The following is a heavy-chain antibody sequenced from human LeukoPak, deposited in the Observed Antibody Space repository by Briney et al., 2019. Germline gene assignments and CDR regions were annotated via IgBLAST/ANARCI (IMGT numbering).Heavy chain of an antibody. Sequence: SGGSLRLSCAASGFTFSSYGMHWVRQAPGKGLEWVAVISYDGSNKYYADSVKGRFTISRDNSKNTLYLQMNSLRAEDTAVYYCAKDALTTVTTKPLYWGQGTLVTVSS. J-gene: IGHJ4*02. D-gene: IGHD4-17*01. V-gene: IGHV3-30*18. CDR3: AKDALTTVTTKPLY. CDR2: ISYDGSNK. CDR1: GFTFSSYG.